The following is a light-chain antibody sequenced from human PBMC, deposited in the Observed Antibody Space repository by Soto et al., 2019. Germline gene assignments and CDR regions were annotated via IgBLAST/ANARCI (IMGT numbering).Light chain of an antibody. CDR1: QSVSSSY. J-gene: IGKJ1*01. V-gene: IGKV3-20*01. CDR3: QQYHNLWT. Sequence: DIVLTQSPGTLSLSPGERATLSCRASQSVSSSYFAWYQQKPGQAPRLLIYGASNRATGIPDRFSGGGTATEFTLTISSLQSEDFALYYCQQYHNLWTFGQGTKVDI. CDR2: GAS.